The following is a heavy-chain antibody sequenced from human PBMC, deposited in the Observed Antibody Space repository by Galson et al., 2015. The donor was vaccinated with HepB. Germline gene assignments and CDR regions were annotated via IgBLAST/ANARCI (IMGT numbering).Heavy chain of an antibody. V-gene: IGHV3-48*02. CDR1: GFTFSSYT. CDR3: ARVYFGSGGSSAYWYFDL. D-gene: IGHD3-10*01. Sequence: SLRLSCAASGFTFSSYTMNWVRPAPGKGLEWLSYISTDSSTMYYADSAKGRFTISRDNAQNSLYLQMNSLRDEDTAVYYCARVYFGSGGSSAYWYFDLWGRGALVTVSS. CDR2: ISTDSSTM. J-gene: IGHJ2*01.